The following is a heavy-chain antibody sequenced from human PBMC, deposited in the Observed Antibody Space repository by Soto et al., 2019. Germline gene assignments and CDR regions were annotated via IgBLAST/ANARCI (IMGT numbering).Heavy chain of an antibody. CDR1: GFTFRNYE. J-gene: IGHJ4*02. D-gene: IGHD1-1*01. Sequence: PGGSLRLSCAASGFTFRNYEMNWVRKAPGKGLEWVSYISSSGITTYYADFAAGRFTISRDNAKESLYLHLNSLRVEDTAVYYCARYGTRADWWGRGTQVTVSS. CDR3: ARYGTRADW. CDR2: ISSSGITT. V-gene: IGHV3-48*03.